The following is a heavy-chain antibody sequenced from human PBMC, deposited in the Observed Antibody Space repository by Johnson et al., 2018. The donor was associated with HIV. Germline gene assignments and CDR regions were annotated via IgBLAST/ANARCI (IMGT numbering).Heavy chain of an antibody. CDR2: ISYDGSNK. Sequence: QVYLVESGGGVVQPGRSLRLSCAASGFTFSSYAMHWVRQAPGKGLEWVAVISYDGSNKYYADSVKGRFTISRDNSKNTLYLQMNSLRAEDTAVYYCAKGGYCSGGSCYPDAFDIWGQGTMVTVSS. J-gene: IGHJ3*02. V-gene: IGHV3-30-3*01. CDR3: AKGGYCSGGSCYPDAFDI. CDR1: GFTFSSYA. D-gene: IGHD2-15*01.